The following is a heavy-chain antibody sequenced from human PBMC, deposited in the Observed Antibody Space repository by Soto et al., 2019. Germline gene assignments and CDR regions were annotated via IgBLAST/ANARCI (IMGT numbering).Heavy chain of an antibody. V-gene: IGHV1-18*04. J-gene: IGHJ4*02. D-gene: IGHD2-2*01. CDR2: ISAYNGNT. CDR3: ARDVRDIVVVPAY. Sequence: ASVKVSCKASGYTCTSYGISCVLQSPVQGLEWMGWISAYNGNTNYAQKLQGRVTMTTDTSTSTAYMELRSLRSDDTAVYYCARDVRDIVVVPAYWGQGTLVTVSS. CDR1: GYTCTSYG.